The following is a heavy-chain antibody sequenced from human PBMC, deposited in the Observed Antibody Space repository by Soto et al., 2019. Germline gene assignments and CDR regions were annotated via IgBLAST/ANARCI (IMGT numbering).Heavy chain of an antibody. CDR2: MYNSGRT. CDR1: GCSISNYY. V-gene: IGHV4-59*08. J-gene: IGHJ4*02. Sequence: QVQLQESGPGLVKPSETLSLTCTVSGCSISNYYWTWIRQPPGKGLEWIGFMYNSGRTHYNPSLKSRVTISLDTSKNQFSLNLRSVTAADTAVYYCASMGYHYGSGSYPLDYWGQGTLVAVSS. D-gene: IGHD3-10*01. CDR3: ASMGYHYGSGSYPLDY.